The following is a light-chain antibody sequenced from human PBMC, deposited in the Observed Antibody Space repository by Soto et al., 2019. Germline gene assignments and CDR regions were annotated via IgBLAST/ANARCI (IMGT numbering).Light chain of an antibody. CDR2: SAS. CDR3: QQYHQWPPVT. CDR1: QSISDT. J-gene: IGKJ4*01. V-gene: IGKV3-15*01. Sequence: EIVMTQSPATLSVSPGGRATLSCRASQSISDTLAWYQQKPGQAPRLLIYSASRGATGFPARFSGSGSGTDFTLTISSLQSEDFAVYYCQQYHQWPPVTFGGGTKVEIK.